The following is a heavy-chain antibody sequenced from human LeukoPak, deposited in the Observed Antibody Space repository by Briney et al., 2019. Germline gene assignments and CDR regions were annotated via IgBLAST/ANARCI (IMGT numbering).Heavy chain of an antibody. CDR1: GFTFSSYW. CDR3: AKRGYSYGSFDY. CDR2: INSDGSST. Sequence: GGSLRLSCAASGFTFSSYWMHWVRQAPGKGLVWVSRINSDGSSTSYADSVKGRFTISRDNAKNTLYLQMNSLRADDTAVYYCAKRGYSYGSFDYWGQGTLVTVSS. J-gene: IGHJ4*02. D-gene: IGHD5-18*01. V-gene: IGHV3-74*01.